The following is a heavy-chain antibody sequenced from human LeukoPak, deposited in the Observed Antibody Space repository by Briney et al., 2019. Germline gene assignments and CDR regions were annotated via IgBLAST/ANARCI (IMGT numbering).Heavy chain of an antibody. J-gene: IGHJ4*02. CDR3: ARGPGRCSGGSCYIYYFDY. D-gene: IGHD2-15*01. CDR2: IYYSGST. Sequence: SETLSLTCTVSGGSISSYYWSWIRQPPGKGLEWVGYIYYSGSTNYNPSLKSRVTISVDTSKNQFSLKLSSVTAADTAVYYCARGPGRCSGGSCYIYYFDYWGQGTLVTVSS. V-gene: IGHV4-59*12. CDR1: GGSISSYY.